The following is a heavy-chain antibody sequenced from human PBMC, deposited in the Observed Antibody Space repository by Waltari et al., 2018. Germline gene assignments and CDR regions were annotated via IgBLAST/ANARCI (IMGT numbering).Heavy chain of an antibody. V-gene: IGHV4-59*01. J-gene: IGHJ4*02. CDR3: ARGGRPQSSWYLSY. D-gene: IGHD6-13*01. CDR2: IYYSGST. Sequence: QVQLQESGPGLVKPSETLSLTCTVSGGSISRYQWSWVRQPPGKGLEWIGYIYYSGSTNYNPSLKSRFTISVDTSKNQFSLKLSSVTAADTAVYYCARGGRPQSSWYLSYWGQGTLVTVSS. CDR1: GGSISRYQ.